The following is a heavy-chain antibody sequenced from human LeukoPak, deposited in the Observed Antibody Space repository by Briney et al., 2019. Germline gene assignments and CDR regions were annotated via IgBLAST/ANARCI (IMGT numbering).Heavy chain of an antibody. V-gene: IGHV1-18*01. CDR1: GYTFTSYG. D-gene: IGHD2-8*01. CDR2: ISAYNGNT. J-gene: IGHJ6*03. CDR3: ARYIVLMVYAENYYMDV. Sequence: SVKVSSKASGYTFTSYGISWVRQAPGQGLEWMVWISAYNGNTNYAQKLQGRVTMTTDTSTSTAYMELRSLRSDDTAVYYCARYIVLMVYAENYYMDVWGKGTTVTVSS.